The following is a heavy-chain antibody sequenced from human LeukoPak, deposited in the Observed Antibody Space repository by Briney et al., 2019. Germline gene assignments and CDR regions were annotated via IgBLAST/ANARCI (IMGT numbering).Heavy chain of an antibody. CDR2: ICGSDGST. CDR3: AKATGGSCYSGSSY. D-gene: IGHD2-15*01. J-gene: IGHJ4*02. Sequence: PGGSLRLSCAASGFTFSSFAMSWVRQAPGKGLEEVSVICGSDGSTYYADSVKGRFTISRDTSKNTLYLQMNSLRAEDTAVYHCAKATGGSCYSGSSYWGQGTLVTVSS. V-gene: IGHV3-23*01. CDR1: GFTFSSFA.